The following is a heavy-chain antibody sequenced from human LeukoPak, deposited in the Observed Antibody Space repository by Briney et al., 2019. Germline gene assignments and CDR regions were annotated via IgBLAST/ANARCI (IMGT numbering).Heavy chain of an antibody. CDR1: GGSFSGYY. Sequence: PSETLSLTCAVYGGSFSGYYWSWIRQPPGKGLEWIGEINHSGSTNYNPSLKSRVTISVDTSKNQFSLKLSSVTAADTAVYYCARGRRPHSDFDYWGQGTLVTVSS. J-gene: IGHJ4*02. CDR3: ARGRRPHSDFDY. CDR2: INHSGST. V-gene: IGHV4-34*01. D-gene: IGHD6-6*01.